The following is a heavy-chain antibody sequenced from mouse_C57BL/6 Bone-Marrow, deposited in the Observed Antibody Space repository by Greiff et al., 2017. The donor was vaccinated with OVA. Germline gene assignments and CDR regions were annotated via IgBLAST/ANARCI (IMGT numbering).Heavy chain of an antibody. Sequence: VQLMESGPGLVAPSQSLSLTCTVSGFSLTSYAISWVRQPPGQGLEWLGVIWPGGGTNSNSALKSRLSISKDNSKSQGFLKMHSLQTDDTARYDCARIDYAGFAYWGQGTLVTVSA. D-gene: IGHD2-4*01. CDR1: GFSLTSYA. V-gene: IGHV2-9-1*01. CDR2: IWPGGGT. CDR3: ARIDYAGFAY. J-gene: IGHJ3*01.